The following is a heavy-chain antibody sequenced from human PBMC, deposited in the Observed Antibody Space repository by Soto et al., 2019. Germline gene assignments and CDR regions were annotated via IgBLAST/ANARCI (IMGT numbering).Heavy chain of an antibody. J-gene: IGHJ3*02. CDR3: AKDRGHIAVAAITGGGDFHI. D-gene: IGHD6-19*01. Sequence: QLVESGGGVVQPGTSLRLSCVASGFTLSSYGMHWVRQAPGKGLEWVAAISYDGDDQYYGDSVRGRFTISRDNSESKGYLEKNRLRADDTGVYYCAKDRGHIAVAAITGGGDFHIWGRGTMVAVSS. CDR1: GFTLSSYG. V-gene: IGHV3-30*18. CDR2: ISYDGDDQ.